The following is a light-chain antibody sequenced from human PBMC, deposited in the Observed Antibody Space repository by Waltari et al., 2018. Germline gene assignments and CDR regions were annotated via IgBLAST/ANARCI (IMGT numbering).Light chain of an antibody. CDR2: WAS. J-gene: IGKJ4*01. Sequence: DIVMTQSPDSLAVSLGERATINCKSSQSLLFHANNKNYLAWYQQRPGHPPNLLISWASTRESGVPDRFSDSGSGTDFTLTISSLQAEDVAVYYCQQYSSTPLTFGGGTKVEIK. CDR1: QSLLFHANNKNY. V-gene: IGKV4-1*01. CDR3: QQYSSTPLT.